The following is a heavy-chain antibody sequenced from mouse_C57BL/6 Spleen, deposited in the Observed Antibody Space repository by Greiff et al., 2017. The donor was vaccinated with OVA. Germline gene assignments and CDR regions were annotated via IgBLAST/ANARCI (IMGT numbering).Heavy chain of an antibody. V-gene: IGHV14-1*01. CDR3: TTFYGNYAPFDY. Sequence: VQLQQSGAELVRPGASVKLSCTASGFNIKDYYMHWVKQRPEQGLEWIGRIDPEDGDTEYAPKFQGKATMTADTSSNTAYLQLSSLTSEDTAVYYCTTFYGNYAPFDYWGKGTTLTVSS. CDR2: IDPEDGDT. D-gene: IGHD2-1*01. CDR1: GFNIKDYY. J-gene: IGHJ2*01.